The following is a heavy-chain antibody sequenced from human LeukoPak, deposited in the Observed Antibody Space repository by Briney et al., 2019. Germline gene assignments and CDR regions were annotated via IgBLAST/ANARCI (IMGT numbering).Heavy chain of an antibody. V-gene: IGHV1-18*01. CDR3: ARVDSSSWRCYGGQ. CDR2: ISAYNGNT. CDR1: GYTFPRYG. J-gene: IGHJ4*02. Sequence: ASVKDTFLASGYTFPRYGINWVRQAPGQGLEWMRWISAYNGNTNHAQKFQGRVTMTTDTSTSTAYMELRSLRSDDTALYYCARVDSSSWRCYGGQGGRGTLVTVPS. D-gene: IGHD6-13*01.